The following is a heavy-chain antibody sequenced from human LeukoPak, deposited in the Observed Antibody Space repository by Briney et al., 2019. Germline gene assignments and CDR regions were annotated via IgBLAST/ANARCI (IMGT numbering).Heavy chain of an antibody. CDR1: GFTFRSYA. V-gene: IGHV3-23*01. CDR2: ISGSGGST. J-gene: IGHJ4*02. CDR3: AKAIGYCSGGSCYSDY. Sequence: PGGSLRLSCAASGFTFRSYAMSWVRQAPGKGLEWVSAISGSGGSTYYADSVKGRFTISRDNSKNTLYLQMNSLRAEDTAVYYCAKAIGYCSGGSCYSDYWGQGTLVTVSS. D-gene: IGHD2-15*01.